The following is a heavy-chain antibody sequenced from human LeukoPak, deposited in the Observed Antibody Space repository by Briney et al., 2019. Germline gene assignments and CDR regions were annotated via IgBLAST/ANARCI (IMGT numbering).Heavy chain of an antibody. CDR2: VSSTGRTI. CDR1: GFTFSGYA. D-gene: IGHD1-26*01. V-gene: IGHV3-48*04. CDR3: ATDKGGGVGARGY. Sequence: PGGSLRLSCATSGFTFSGYAMNWVRQAPGKGLQWLSYVSSTGRTIYYADSVKGRFTIYRDSAKNSLYLQMNSLRAEDTAVYYCATDKGGGVGARGYWGQGTLVTVSS. J-gene: IGHJ4*02.